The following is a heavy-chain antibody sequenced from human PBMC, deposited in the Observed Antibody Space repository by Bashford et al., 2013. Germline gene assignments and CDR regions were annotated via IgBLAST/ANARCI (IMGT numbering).Heavy chain of an antibody. J-gene: IGHJ4*02. Sequence: SVDPVLTCTVSGSSISSYYWNWIRQPAGRDWSGLGISIPVGSTSYNPSLKSRVTMSVDTSKNQFSLKLSSVTAADTAVYYCARGRGVFYYDSSGYWDFEYWGQGTLVTVSS. CDR2: SIPVGST. D-gene: IGHD3-22*01. V-gene: IGHV4-4*07. CDR1: GSSISSYY. CDR3: ARGRGVFYYDSSGYWDFEY.